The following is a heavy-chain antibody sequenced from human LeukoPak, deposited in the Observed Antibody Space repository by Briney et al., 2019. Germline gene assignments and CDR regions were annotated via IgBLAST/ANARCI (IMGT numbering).Heavy chain of an antibody. CDR2: ISWDSDTV. CDR3: AKAAHTWHYDRSRQNHWGSAFEM. J-gene: IGHJ3*02. D-gene: IGHD3-22*01. Sequence: GRSLRFSCAASGFTFDDYAVDWVRQAPGKGRGRGSRISWDSDTVDYPDSVKGRFITSRDNTANSLYLHRNSPRAENMPFYCGAKAAHTWHYDRSRQNHWGSAFEMWGQGTMVTVSS. V-gene: IGHV3-9*03. CDR1: GFTFDDYA.